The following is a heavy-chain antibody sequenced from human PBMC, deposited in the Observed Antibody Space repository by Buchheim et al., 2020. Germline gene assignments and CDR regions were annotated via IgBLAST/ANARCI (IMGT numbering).Heavy chain of an antibody. V-gene: IGHV4-39*07. J-gene: IGHJ6*02. CDR1: GDSISSSPYY. Sequence: QLQLQESGPGLVKPSETLSLTCTVSGDSISSSPYYWGWIRQPPGKGLEWIGEINHSGSTNYNPSLKSRVTISVDTSKNQFSLKLSSVTAADTAVYYCARGPIVPAAVRYYYYGMDVWGQGTT. CDR3: ARGPIVPAAVRYYYYGMDV. CDR2: INHSGST. D-gene: IGHD2-2*01.